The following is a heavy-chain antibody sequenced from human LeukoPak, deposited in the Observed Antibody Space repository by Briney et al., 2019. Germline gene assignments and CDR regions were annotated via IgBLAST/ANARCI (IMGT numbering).Heavy chain of an antibody. D-gene: IGHD6-19*01. Sequence: ASVKVSCKASGGTFSSYAISWVRQAPGQGLEWMGWITPFNGNTNYAQKFQDRVTITRDRSMSTAYMELSSLKSEDTAMYYCASIAVAGTGSFDYWGQGTLVAVSS. CDR3: ASIAVAGTGSFDY. V-gene: IGHV1-45*02. J-gene: IGHJ4*02. CDR2: ITPFNGNT. CDR1: GGTFSSYA.